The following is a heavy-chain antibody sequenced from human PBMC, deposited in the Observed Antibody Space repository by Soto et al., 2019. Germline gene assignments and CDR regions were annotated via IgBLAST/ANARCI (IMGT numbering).Heavy chain of an antibody. Sequence: GASVKVSCKASGYTFTSYYMHWVRQAPGQGLEWMGIINPSGGSTSYAQKFQGRVTMTRDTSTSTVYMELSSLRSEDTAVYYCARATFYYDSSGPGPFDYWGQGTLVTV. CDR1: GYTFTSYY. V-gene: IGHV1-46*01. CDR2: INPSGGST. D-gene: IGHD3-22*01. CDR3: ARATFYYDSSGPGPFDY. J-gene: IGHJ4*02.